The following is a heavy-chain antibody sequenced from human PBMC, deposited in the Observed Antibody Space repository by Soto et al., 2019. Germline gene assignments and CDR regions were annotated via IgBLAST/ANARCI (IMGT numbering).Heavy chain of an antibody. CDR1: GFTFSDYY. CDR2: ISSSSSYT. D-gene: IGHD3-22*01. V-gene: IGHV3-11*06. J-gene: IGHJ3*02. Sequence: QVQLVESGGGLVKPGGSLRLSCAASGFTFSDYYMRWIRQAPGQGLEWDSYISSSSSYTNYADSVKGLFTMSSENAKNSLYPQMNSLRAEDTAVYYCALTSTYYDSSGYYPYDAFDIWGQGTMVTVSS. CDR3: ALTSTYYDSSGYYPYDAFDI.